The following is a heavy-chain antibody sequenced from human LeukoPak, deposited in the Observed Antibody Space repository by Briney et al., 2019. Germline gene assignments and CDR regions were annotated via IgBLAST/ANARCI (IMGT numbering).Heavy chain of an antibody. CDR3: ARAAAGIGSIFDY. J-gene: IGHJ4*02. Sequence: SETLSLTCTVSGGSISSYYWSWIRQPPGKGLEWIGYIYYSGSTNYNPSLKSRVTISVDTSKNQFSLKLSSATAADTAVYYCARAAAGIGSIFDYWGQGTLVTVSS. D-gene: IGHD6-13*01. CDR1: GGSISSYY. V-gene: IGHV4-59*01. CDR2: IYYSGST.